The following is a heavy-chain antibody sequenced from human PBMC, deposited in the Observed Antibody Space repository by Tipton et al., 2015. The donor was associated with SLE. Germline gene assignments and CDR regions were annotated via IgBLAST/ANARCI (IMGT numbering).Heavy chain of an antibody. CDR3: AKDRDGGSGSYSRGYFDY. J-gene: IGHJ4*02. D-gene: IGHD3-10*01. CDR2: ISGSADST. V-gene: IGHV3-23*01. CDR1: GFTFSYYA. Sequence: SLRLSCVASGFTFSYYAMNWVRQAPGKGLEWVSGISGSADSTNYADSVKGRFTISRDNSKSTLYLQMNSLRVEDTAVYYCAKDRDGGSGSYSRGYFDYWGQGILVTVSS.